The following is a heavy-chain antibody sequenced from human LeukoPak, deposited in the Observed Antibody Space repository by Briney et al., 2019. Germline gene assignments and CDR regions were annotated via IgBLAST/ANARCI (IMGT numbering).Heavy chain of an antibody. CDR3: ARVKVGARGIFDY. J-gene: IGHJ4*02. Sequence: GGSLRLSCAASGFTVSSNYMSWVRQAPGMGLEWVSVIYSGGSTYYADSVKGRFTISRDNSKNTLYLQMNSLRAEDTAVYYCARVKVGARGIFDYWGQGTLVTVSS. D-gene: IGHD1-26*01. CDR1: GFTVSSNY. V-gene: IGHV3-53*01. CDR2: IYSGGST.